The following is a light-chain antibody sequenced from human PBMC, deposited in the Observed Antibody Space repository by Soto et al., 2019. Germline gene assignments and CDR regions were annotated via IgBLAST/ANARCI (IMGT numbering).Light chain of an antibody. CDR1: SSDVGGYSY. CDR2: DVS. J-gene: IGLJ1*01. V-gene: IGLV2-11*01. CDR3: CSFAGSYTLYV. Sequence: QSALTQPRSVSGSPGQSVTISCTGTSSDVGGYSYVSWFQQHPGKAPKLMIYDVSKRPSGVPDRFSGSKSGNTASLTISGLQAEDEADYCCCSFAGSYTLYVFGTGTKLTVL.